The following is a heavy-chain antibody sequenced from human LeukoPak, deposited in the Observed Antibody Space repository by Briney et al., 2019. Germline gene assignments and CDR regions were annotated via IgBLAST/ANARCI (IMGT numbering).Heavy chain of an antibody. D-gene: IGHD6-19*01. CDR2: IHSSGNT. CDR1: GGSISSYY. J-gene: IGHJ4*02. Sequence: PSETLSLTCTVSGGSISSYYWTWIRQPPGKGREWIGYIHSSGNTNYNPSLKSRLTISVDTSKNQFSLKLSSVTAADTAVYYCARGEQWLENDYWGQGTLVTVSS. V-gene: IGHV4-59*01. CDR3: ARGEQWLENDY.